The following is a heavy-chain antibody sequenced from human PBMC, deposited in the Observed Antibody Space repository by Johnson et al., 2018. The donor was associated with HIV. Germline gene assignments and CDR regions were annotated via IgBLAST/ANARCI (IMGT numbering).Heavy chain of an antibody. J-gene: IGHJ3*01. Sequence: VQLVESGGGVVQPGRSLRLSCAASGFTFSSYGMHWVRQPTGKGLEWVSGIGTAADTYYVGSVKGRFTISRDNDKNSLYLQMKNLRAEDTAVYYCAREALVEGVMALDVWGQGTVVTVS. CDR2: IGTAADT. CDR1: GFTFSSYG. V-gene: IGHV3-13*01. D-gene: IGHD3-16*01. CDR3: AREALVEGVMALDV.